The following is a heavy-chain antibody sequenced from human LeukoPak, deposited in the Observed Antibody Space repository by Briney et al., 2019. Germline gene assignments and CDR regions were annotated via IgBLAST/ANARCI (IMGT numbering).Heavy chain of an antibody. J-gene: IGHJ4*02. D-gene: IGHD5-24*01. CDR1: GFTFSDYY. V-gene: IGHV3-11*01. CDR2: ISSNGSTI. CDR3: AGLWNRDGFTHGGY. Sequence: GGSLRLSCAASGFTFSDYYMSWIRQAPGKGLEWVSYISSNGSTIYYAYSVKARFTISRENGKNSLYLQMNSLRDEETAGYYCAGLWNRDGFTHGGYWGQGTLVTVSS.